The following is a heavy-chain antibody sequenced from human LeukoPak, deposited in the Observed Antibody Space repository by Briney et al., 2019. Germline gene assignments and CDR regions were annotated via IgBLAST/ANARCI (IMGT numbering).Heavy chain of an antibody. J-gene: IGHJ4*02. CDR2: INHSGST. D-gene: IGHD1-14*01. CDR1: GGSSSGYY. CDR3: ARGGGLTAPEPFDY. V-gene: IGHV4-34*01. Sequence: PSETLSPTCAVYGGSSSGYYWSWIRQPPGRGLEWIGEINHSGSTNYNPSLKSRVTISVDTSKNQFSLKLSSVTAADTAVYYCARGGGLTAPEPFDYWGQGTLVTVSS.